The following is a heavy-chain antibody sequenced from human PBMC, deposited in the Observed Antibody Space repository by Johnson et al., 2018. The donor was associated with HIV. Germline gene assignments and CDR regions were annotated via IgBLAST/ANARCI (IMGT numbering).Heavy chain of an antibody. CDR1: GFTFDDYG. D-gene: IGHD3-10*02. Sequence: VQLVESGGGVVRPGGSLRLSCAASGFTFDDYGMSWVRQAPGKGLEWVSGINWNGGSTGYADSVKGRFTISRDNSKNTLYLQMNSLRAEDTAMYYCAKANYYVYAFDIWGQGTMVTVSS. J-gene: IGHJ3*02. CDR3: AKANYYVYAFDI. V-gene: IGHV3-20*04. CDR2: INWNGGST.